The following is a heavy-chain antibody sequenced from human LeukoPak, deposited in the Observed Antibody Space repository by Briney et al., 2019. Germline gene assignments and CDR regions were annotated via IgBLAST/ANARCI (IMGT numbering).Heavy chain of an antibody. D-gene: IGHD2-2*01. Sequence: ASVKVSCKASGYSFNNFGLSWVRQAPGQGLEWMGWISAYNHNTNYAQKFQGRVTMTIDTSTTTVYMELRSLRSDDTAIYYCARDLMYCDTMSCYDGDFDYWGQGTPVTVSS. CDR3: ARDLMYCDTMSCYDGDFDY. V-gene: IGHV1-18*01. J-gene: IGHJ4*02. CDR2: ISAYNHNT. CDR1: GYSFNNFG.